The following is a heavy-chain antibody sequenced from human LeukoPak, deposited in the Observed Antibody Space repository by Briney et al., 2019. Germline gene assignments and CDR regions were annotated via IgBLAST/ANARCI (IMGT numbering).Heavy chain of an antibody. D-gene: IGHD3-22*01. CDR1: GYTFTGYY. CDR3: ARTASHYDSSGSDAFDI. J-gene: IGHJ3*02. Sequence: ASVKVSCKASGYTFTGYYMHWVRQAPGQGLEWMGWINPNSGGTNYAQKFQGWVTMTRDTSISTVYMELSSLRSEDTAVYYCARTASHYDSSGSDAFDIWGQGTMVTVSS. CDR2: INPNSGGT. V-gene: IGHV1-2*04.